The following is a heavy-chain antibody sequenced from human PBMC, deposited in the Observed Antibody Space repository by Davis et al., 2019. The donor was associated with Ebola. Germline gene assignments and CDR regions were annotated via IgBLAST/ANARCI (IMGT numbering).Heavy chain of an antibody. Sequence: GGSLRLSCTASGFTFGDYAMSWVRQAPGKGLEWVGRIRSKANSYATAYAASVKGRFTISRDDSKNTAYLQMNSLKTEDTAVYYCTTTTTASDYWGQGTLVTVSS. CDR2: IRSKANSYAT. V-gene: IGHV3-73*01. J-gene: IGHJ4*02. D-gene: IGHD4-11*01. CDR3: TTTTTASDY. CDR1: GFTFGDYA.